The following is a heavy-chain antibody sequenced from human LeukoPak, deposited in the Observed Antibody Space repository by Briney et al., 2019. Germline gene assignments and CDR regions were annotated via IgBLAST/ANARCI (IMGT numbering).Heavy chain of an antibody. D-gene: IGHD3-22*01. Sequence: GESLKISCKGSGYSFTSYWIGWVRQMPGKGLEWMWIIYPGDSDTRYSPSFQGQVTISADKSISTAYLQWSSLKASDTAMYYCARRPSDDSSGYYWALDYWGQGTLVTVSS. CDR1: GYSFTSYW. J-gene: IGHJ4*02. V-gene: IGHV5-51*01. CDR2: IYPGDSDT. CDR3: ARRPSDDSSGYYWALDY.